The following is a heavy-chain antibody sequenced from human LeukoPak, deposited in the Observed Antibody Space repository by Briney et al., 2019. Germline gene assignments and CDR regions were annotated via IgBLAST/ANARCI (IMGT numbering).Heavy chain of an antibody. D-gene: IGHD6-13*01. Sequence: PGGSLRLSCAASGFTFSSYGMHWVRQAPGKGLEWVAVIWYDGNIKFYADSVKGRFTISRDNSKNTLYLEMNSLRAEDTAVYYCARETHLVPDYWGQGTLVTVSS. J-gene: IGHJ4*02. CDR3: ARETHLVPDY. CDR1: GFTFSSYG. CDR2: IWYDGNIK. V-gene: IGHV3-33*08.